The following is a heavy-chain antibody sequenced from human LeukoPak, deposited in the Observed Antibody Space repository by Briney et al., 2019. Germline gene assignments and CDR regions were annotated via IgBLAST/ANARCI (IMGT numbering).Heavy chain of an antibody. J-gene: IGHJ5*02. CDR1: GGSISSGSYY. CDR2: IYTSGISGIT. CDR3: ARGKGPFDP. V-gene: IGHV4-61*02. Sequence: SETLSLTCPVSGGSISSGSYYWSWIRQPAGKGLEWIGRIYTSGISGITNYNASLKSRVTISLSTSKNKFSLKLSSVTAADTAVYYCARGKGPFDPWGQGTLVTVSS.